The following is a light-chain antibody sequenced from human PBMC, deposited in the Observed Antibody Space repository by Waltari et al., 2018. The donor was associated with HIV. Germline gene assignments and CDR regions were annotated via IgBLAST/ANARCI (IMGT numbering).Light chain of an antibody. Sequence: SYELAQPFSVSVSPGQTAAITCFGDALANQYTNWYQQKPGQSPVLVICKDNERPSGVPGRFSGSRSGTTVTLTISGVQAEDEADYYCQSTDVRGSQVIFGGGTKLTVL. V-gene: IGLV3-25*03. CDR3: QSTDVRGSQVI. CDR2: KDN. CDR1: ALANQY. J-gene: IGLJ2*01.